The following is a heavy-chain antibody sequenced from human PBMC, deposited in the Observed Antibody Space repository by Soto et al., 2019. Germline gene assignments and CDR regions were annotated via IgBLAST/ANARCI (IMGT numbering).Heavy chain of an antibody. CDR2: MNPNSGNT. D-gene: IGHD3-3*01. J-gene: IGHJ3*02. CDR1: GYTLTSYD. V-gene: IGHV1-8*01. CDR3: AREKLYDFWSGYDFEGAFDI. Sequence: ASVKVSCKASGYTLTSYDINWVRQATGQGLEWMGWMNPNSGNTGYAQKFQGRVTITRNTSTSTAYMELSSLRSEDTAVYYCAREKLYDFWSGYDFEGAFDIWGQGAMVTVSS.